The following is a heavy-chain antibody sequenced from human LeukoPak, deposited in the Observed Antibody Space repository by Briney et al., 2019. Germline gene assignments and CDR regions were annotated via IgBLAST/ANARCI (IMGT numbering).Heavy chain of an antibody. Sequence: GGSLRLSCAASGFTFTKYWMSWVRQAPGKGLEWVFAINKYGDSTSYAESVKGRFTISRDNAKNSLYLQMNSLRAEDTALYYCVRYSGSSSPFYYMDVWGKGTTVTVSS. J-gene: IGHJ6*03. CDR1: GFTFTKYW. CDR3: VRYSGSSSPFYYMDV. D-gene: IGHD3-10*01. CDR2: INKYGDST. V-gene: IGHV3-20*04.